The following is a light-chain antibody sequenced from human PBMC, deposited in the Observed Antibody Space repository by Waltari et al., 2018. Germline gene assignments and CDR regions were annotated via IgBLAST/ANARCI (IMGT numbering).Light chain of an antibody. Sequence: EIVLTQSPGTLSLSPGERATLSCRASQSVTSISLTWYQQKVGQAPRLLIYGTSSRATGIPDRFSGSGSGTDFTLTISRLEPEGFAVYYCQQYDGEVVTFGGGTKVEI. CDR3: QQYDGEVVT. J-gene: IGKJ4*01. V-gene: IGKV3-20*01. CDR1: QSVTSIS. CDR2: GTS.